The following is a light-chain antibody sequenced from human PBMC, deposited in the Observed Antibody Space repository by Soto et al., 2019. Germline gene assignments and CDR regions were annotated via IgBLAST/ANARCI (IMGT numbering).Light chain of an antibody. J-gene: IGKJ2*01. CDR3: QQYYSYPRT. CDR2: AAS. V-gene: IGKV1-8*01. Sequence: AIRMTQSPSSLSASTGDRVTITCRASQGISSYLAWYQQKPGKAPKLPIYAASTLQSGVPSRFSGSGSGTDFTLTISSLQSEDFATYYCQQYYSYPRTFGQGTKLEIK. CDR1: QGISSY.